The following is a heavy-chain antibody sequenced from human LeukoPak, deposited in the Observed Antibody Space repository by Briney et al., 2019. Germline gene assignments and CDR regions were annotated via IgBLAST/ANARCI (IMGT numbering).Heavy chain of an antibody. CDR3: ARVAVITGTWIDY. D-gene: IGHD1-20*01. CDR1: GGSISSSSYY. V-gene: IGHV4-39*07. CDR2: IYYSGST. J-gene: IGHJ4*02. Sequence: KPSETLSLTCTVSGGSISSSSYYWGWIRQPPGKGPEWIGSIYYSGSTYYNPSLKSRVTISVDTSKNQFSLKLSSVTAADTAVYYCARVAVITGTWIDYWGQGTLVTVSS.